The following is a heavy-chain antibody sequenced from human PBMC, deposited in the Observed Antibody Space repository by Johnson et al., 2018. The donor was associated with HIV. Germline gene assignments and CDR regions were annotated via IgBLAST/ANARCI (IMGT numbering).Heavy chain of an antibody. Sequence: EVQLVESGGGLVQPGGSLRLSCTASVFTVSSNYMSWVRQAPGKGLEWVSVIYSGGTTYYADSVKGRFTISRDNSKNTLYLQMNSLRAEDTAVYYCARDRGAGSAGAFDIWGQGTMVTVSS. D-gene: IGHD6-19*01. CDR2: IYSGGTT. V-gene: IGHV3-66*02. CDR1: VFTVSSNY. CDR3: ARDRGAGSAGAFDI. J-gene: IGHJ3*02.